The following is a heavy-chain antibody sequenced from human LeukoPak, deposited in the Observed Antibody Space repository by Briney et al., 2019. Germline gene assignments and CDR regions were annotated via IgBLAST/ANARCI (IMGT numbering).Heavy chain of an antibody. CDR1: GFSFSSYA. V-gene: IGHV3-33*01. CDR3: ARDGSYGDYIGAFDY. CDR2: IWYDGSNQ. Sequence: QPGRSLRLSCAASGFSFSSYAMHWVRQAPGKGLEWVAVIWYDGSNQYYADSVRGRFTISRDNSKNTLHLQMNSLRAEDTAVYYCARDGSYGDYIGAFDYWGQGTLVTVSS. D-gene: IGHD4-17*01. J-gene: IGHJ4*02.